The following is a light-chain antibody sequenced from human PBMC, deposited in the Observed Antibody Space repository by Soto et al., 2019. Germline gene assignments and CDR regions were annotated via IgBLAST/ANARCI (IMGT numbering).Light chain of an antibody. V-gene: IGKV3-15*01. J-gene: IGKJ4*01. CDR1: QSVSSD. Sequence: EVVMTQSPATLSVSPGERATLSCRASQSVSSDLAWYQHKPGQAPRLLIYGASSRATGIPVRFSGSGSGTEFTLTISSLQSEDVAVYYCQHYKNRPLTCGGGPKVEIK. CDR2: GAS. CDR3: QHYKNRPLT.